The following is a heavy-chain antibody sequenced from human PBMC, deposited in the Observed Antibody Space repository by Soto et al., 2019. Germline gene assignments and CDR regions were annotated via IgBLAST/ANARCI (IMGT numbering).Heavy chain of an antibody. D-gene: IGHD2-15*01. Sequence: GGSLRLSCAASGFTFSSYAMSWVRQAPGKGLEWVSAISGSGGSTYYADSVKGRFTISRDNSKNTLYLQMNSLRAEDTAVYYCAKDLGYCSGGSCYYDWFDPWGQGTLVTAPQ. CDR3: AKDLGYCSGGSCYYDWFDP. J-gene: IGHJ5*02. V-gene: IGHV3-23*01. CDR2: ISGSGGST. CDR1: GFTFSSYA.